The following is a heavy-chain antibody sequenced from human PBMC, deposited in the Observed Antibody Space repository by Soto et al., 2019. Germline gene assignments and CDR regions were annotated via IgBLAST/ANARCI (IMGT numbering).Heavy chain of an antibody. V-gene: IGHV3-73*01. J-gene: IGHJ6*03. Sequence: LSLTCAASGFTFSGSAMHWVRQASGKGLEWVGRIRSKANSYATAYAASVKGRFTISRDDSKNTAYLQMNSLKTEDTAVYYCTRGPYYYYMDVWGKGTTVTVSS. CDR2: IRSKANSYAT. CDR1: GFTFSGSA. CDR3: TRGPYYYYMDV.